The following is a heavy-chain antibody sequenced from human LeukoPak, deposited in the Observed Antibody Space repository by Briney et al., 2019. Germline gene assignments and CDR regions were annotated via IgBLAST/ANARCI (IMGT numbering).Heavy chain of an antibody. J-gene: IGHJ6*02. CDR2: IRYDGSNK. CDR1: GFTFSSYG. D-gene: IGHD3-10*01. CDR3: AKAPSITMVRGVISYYYGMDV. V-gene: IGHV3-30*02. Sequence: GGSLRLSCAASGFTFSSYGMHWVRQAPGKGLEWVAFIRYDGSNKYCADSVKGRFTISRDNSKNTLYLQMNSLRAEDTAVYYCAKAPSITMVRGVISYYYGMDVWGQGTTVTVSS.